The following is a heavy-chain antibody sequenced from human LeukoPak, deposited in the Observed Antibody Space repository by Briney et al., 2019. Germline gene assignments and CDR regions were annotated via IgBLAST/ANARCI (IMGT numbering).Heavy chain of an antibody. D-gene: IGHD3-9*01. CDR1: GYTFTSYG. Sequence: ASVKVSCRASGYTFTSYGISWVRQAPGQGLEWMGWISAYNGNTNYAQKLQGRVTMTTDTSTSTAYMELRSLRSDDTAVYYCARGAQRFDWLYRGESDYWGQGTLVTVSS. CDR2: ISAYNGNT. J-gene: IGHJ4*02. CDR3: ARGAQRFDWLYRGESDY. V-gene: IGHV1-18*04.